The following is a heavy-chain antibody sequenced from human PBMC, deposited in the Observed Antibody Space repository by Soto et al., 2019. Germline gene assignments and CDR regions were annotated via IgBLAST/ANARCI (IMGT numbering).Heavy chain of an antibody. CDR3: ATDANEYLWEYYFDF. J-gene: IGHJ4*02. D-gene: IGHD3-16*01. CDR2: ISHDGSND. Sequence: GGSLRLSCAASGFSFSSYGMHWVRQAPAKGLEWVAFISHDGSNDYYADSVKGRYTISRDNSKNTVYLQMNSLRVEDTAVYYCATDANEYLWEYYFDFWGQGTLVTASS. V-gene: IGHV3-30*03. CDR1: GFSFSSYG.